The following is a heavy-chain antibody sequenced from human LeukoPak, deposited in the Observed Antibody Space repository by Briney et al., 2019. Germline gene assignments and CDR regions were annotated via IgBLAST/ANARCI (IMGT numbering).Heavy chain of an antibody. V-gene: IGHV1-18*01. CDR2: ISGYNGKT. D-gene: IGHD2-8*01. Sequence: ASVKVSCKASGYTFNTYGITWVRQAPGQGLEWMGWISGYNGKTKYAQKLQDRVTMTTDTSTTTAYMELRSLTSDDTAVYYCAKDRNGVYYYYYMDVWGKGTTVTVSS. CDR1: GYTFNTYG. CDR3: AKDRNGVYYYYYMDV. J-gene: IGHJ6*03.